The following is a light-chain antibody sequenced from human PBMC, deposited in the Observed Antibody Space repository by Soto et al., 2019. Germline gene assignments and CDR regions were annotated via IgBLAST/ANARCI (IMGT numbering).Light chain of an antibody. CDR2: GAS. CDR1: QSVSSSY. CDR3: QQYGRSPPWT. V-gene: IGKV3-20*01. J-gene: IGKJ1*01. Sequence: EIVLTQSPGTLSLSPGERATLSCRASQSVSSSYLAWYQQKPGQAPRLLIYGASSRATGIPDRFSGSGSGTDFTLTISRLEREDFAVYYCQQYGRSPPWTFGQGTKVEIK.